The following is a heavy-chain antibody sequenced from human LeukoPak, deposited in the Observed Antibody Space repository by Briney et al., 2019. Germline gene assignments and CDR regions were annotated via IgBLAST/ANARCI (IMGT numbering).Heavy chain of an antibody. Sequence: GGSLRLSCAASGFIFSGSAMHWGRQASGKGLEWVGRIRSKSNGYATAYAASVKGRFTISRDDSKNTAYLQMTSLKTEDTAVYYCTSHDYGDYPFDYRGQGTLVTVSS. CDR3: TSHDYGDYPFDY. J-gene: IGHJ4*02. CDR2: IRSKSNGYAT. D-gene: IGHD4-17*01. V-gene: IGHV3-73*01. CDR1: GFIFSGSA.